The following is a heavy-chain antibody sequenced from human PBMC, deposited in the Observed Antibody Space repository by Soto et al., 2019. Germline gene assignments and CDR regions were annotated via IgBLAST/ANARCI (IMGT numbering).Heavy chain of an antibody. Sequence: KPSKTLSLTCAVSGGSISSGGYSWSWIRQPPGKGLEWIGCIYHSGSTYYNPSLKSRVTISVDRSKNQFSLKLSSVTAADTAVYYCARGVPSRNWFDPWGQGTLVTVSS. CDR3: ARGVPSRNWFDP. CDR2: IYHSGST. J-gene: IGHJ5*02. V-gene: IGHV4-30-2*01. CDR1: GGSISSGGYS. D-gene: IGHD1-1*01.